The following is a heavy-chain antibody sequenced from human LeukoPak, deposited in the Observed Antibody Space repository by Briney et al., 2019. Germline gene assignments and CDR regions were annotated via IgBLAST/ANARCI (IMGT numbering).Heavy chain of an antibody. Sequence: PSETLSLTCAVYGGSFSGYYWSWIRQPPGKGLEWIGEINHSGSTNYNPSLKSRVTISVDTSKNQFSLKVSSVTAADTAVYYCAREEIRSWFDPWGQGTLVTVSS. CDR2: INHSGST. CDR1: GGSFSGYY. D-gene: IGHD5-24*01. V-gene: IGHV4-34*01. CDR3: AREEIRSWFDP. J-gene: IGHJ5*02.